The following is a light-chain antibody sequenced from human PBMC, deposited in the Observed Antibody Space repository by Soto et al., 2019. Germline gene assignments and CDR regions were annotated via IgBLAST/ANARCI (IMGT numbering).Light chain of an antibody. J-gene: IGKJ5*01. CDR2: KAS. CDR3: QQYVSLPIT. Sequence: DIHMTQSPSTLSAALGDRVTITFRASQNIGTYLAWYQQKPGKAPKFLIYKASSLESGVPSRFRGSGSGTEFSLTISSLQFDDSAIYYCQQYVSLPITFGQGTRLEIK. V-gene: IGKV1-5*03. CDR1: QNIGTY.